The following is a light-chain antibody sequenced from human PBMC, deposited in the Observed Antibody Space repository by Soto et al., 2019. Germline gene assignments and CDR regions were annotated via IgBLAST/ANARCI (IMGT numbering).Light chain of an antibody. CDR3: QQYNNWPPSWT. CDR1: QSVSSN. V-gene: IGKV3-15*01. Sequence: EIVMTQSPATLSVSPGERATLSCRASQSVSSNLAWYQQKPGQAPRLLIYGASTRATGIPARFSGSGSGTGITLTISSLQSEDFAVYYCQQYNNWPPSWTFGQGTKVEIK. CDR2: GAS. J-gene: IGKJ1*01.